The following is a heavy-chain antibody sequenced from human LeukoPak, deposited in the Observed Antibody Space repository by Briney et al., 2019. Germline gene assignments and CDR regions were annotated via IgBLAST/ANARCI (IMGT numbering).Heavy chain of an antibody. CDR1: GGTFSSYA. CDR3: ARALGYCSGGSCYSLDY. D-gene: IGHD2-15*01. Sequence: SVKVSCKASGGTFSSYAISWVRQAPGQGLEWMGGIIPIFGTANYAQKFQGRVTITADESTSTAYMELSSLRSEDTAVYYCARALGYCSGGSCYSLDYWGQGTLVTVSS. J-gene: IGHJ4*02. V-gene: IGHV1-69*13. CDR2: IIPIFGTA.